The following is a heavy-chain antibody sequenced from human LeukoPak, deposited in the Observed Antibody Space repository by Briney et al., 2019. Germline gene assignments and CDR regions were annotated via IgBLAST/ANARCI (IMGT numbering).Heavy chain of an antibody. J-gene: IGHJ5*02. CDR3: ARPGSAGSSIRNWFDP. CDR1: GYTFTSYG. Sequence: ASVKVSCKASGYTFTSYGISWVRQAPGQGLEWMGWINPNSGNTGYAQKFQGRVTMTRNTSISTAYMELSSLRSEDTAVYYCARPGSAGSSIRNWFDPWGQGTLVTVSS. CDR2: INPNSGNT. V-gene: IGHV1-8*02. D-gene: IGHD6-13*01.